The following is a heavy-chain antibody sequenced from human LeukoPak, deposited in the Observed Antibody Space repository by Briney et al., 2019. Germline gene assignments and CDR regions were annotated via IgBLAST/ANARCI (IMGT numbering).Heavy chain of an antibody. CDR3: ARVLNYYDSSGYYFSY. CDR2: ISYDGSSK. Sequence: PGGSLRLSCAASGFTFSYYAMHWVRQAPGNGLEWVAVISYDGSSKYYADSVKGRFTISRDNSKNTLYLQMNSLRAVDTAVYYCARVLNYYDSSGYYFSYWGQGTLVTVSS. J-gene: IGHJ4*02. CDR1: GFTFSYYA. D-gene: IGHD3-22*01. V-gene: IGHV3-30-3*01.